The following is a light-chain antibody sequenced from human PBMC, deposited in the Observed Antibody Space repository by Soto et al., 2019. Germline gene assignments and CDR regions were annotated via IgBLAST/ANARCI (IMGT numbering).Light chain of an antibody. CDR3: QQYGSSTGLT. CDR2: GAS. Sequence: EIVLTQSPGTLSLSPGERASLSCRASQSVGSSYLAWYQQKPGQAPRLLIYGASSRATGIPDRFSGSGSGTDFTLTISRLEPEDFAVYYCQQYGSSTGLTFGGGTKVDI. CDR1: QSVGSSY. V-gene: IGKV3-20*01. J-gene: IGKJ4*01.